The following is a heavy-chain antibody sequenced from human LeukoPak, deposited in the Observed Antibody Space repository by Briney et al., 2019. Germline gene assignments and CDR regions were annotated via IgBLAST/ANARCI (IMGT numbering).Heavy chain of an antibody. Sequence: PGGSLGLSCAASGFNFSSDNMNWVRQAPGKGLEWVSSISSRSSYRYYGDSVKGRFTISRDNAKNSLYLQMNSLGAEDTAVYYCARGPPYGVWGQGTLVTVSS. V-gene: IGHV3-21*01. J-gene: IGHJ4*02. CDR2: ISSRSSYR. D-gene: IGHD4-17*01. CDR1: GFNFSSDN. CDR3: ARGPPYGV.